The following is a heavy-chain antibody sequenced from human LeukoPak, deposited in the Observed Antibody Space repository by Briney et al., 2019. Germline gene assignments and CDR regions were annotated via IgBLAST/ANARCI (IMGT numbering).Heavy chain of an antibody. V-gene: IGHV3-73*01. CDR1: GFTFSGSA. CDR3: TKGTPFAN. J-gene: IGHJ4*02. D-gene: IGHD1-1*01. Sequence: GGSLRLSCAASGFTFSGSAMHWVRQAPGKGLEWVGRIRSKAKSYATAYVESVKGRFTISRDDSKNTAYLEMNSLKIEDTAVYYCTKGTPFANWGQGTLVTVSS. CDR2: IRSKAKSYAT.